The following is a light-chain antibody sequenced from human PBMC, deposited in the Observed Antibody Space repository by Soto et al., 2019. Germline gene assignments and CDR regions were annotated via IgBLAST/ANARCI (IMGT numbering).Light chain of an antibody. Sequence: EIVLTQSPGTLSLSPGDRATLSCRASQSVSRSYLGWYQQKPGQAPRLLMYGASIGAAGVPDRFSGSGSGTDFTLTISSLEAEDFAVYYCQQRSNWPPITFGQGTRLEI. CDR1: QSVSRSY. V-gene: IGKV3D-20*02. CDR3: QQRSNWPPIT. J-gene: IGKJ5*01. CDR2: GAS.